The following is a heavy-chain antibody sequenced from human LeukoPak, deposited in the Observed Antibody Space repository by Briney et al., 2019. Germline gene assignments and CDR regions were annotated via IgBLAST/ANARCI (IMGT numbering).Heavy chain of an antibody. CDR1: GITLSNYG. V-gene: IGHV3-23*01. CDR3: AKRGVVIRVMLVGFHKEAYYFDS. D-gene: IGHD3-16*01. Sequence: GSLTLSCAVSGITLSNYGMSWVRHAPAKGLDWVADISSNGGGTNYTDYVKGRFTISRDNPRNTLYLQMNSVRAEYTAVYFCAKRGVVIRVMLVGFHKEAYYFDSCGQGALVTVSS. CDR2: ISSNGGGT. J-gene: IGHJ4*02.